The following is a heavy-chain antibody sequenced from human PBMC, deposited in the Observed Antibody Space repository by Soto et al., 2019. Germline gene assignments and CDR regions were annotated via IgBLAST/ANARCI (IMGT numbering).Heavy chain of an antibody. CDR3: VRDGVGARAFFGYLDY. CDR1: GFNFSFYA. CDR2: IAFDSNNI. V-gene: IGHV3-30-3*01. J-gene: IGHJ4*02. D-gene: IGHD1-26*01. Sequence: PGGSLRLSCAFSGFNFSFYAMHWGRQTPGKGLKWVELIAFDSNNIYYADYMKGRFTNSRDNSKNTLYLQMHSLRAEDTAVYYCVRDGVGARAFFGYLDYWGQGSLVTVSS.